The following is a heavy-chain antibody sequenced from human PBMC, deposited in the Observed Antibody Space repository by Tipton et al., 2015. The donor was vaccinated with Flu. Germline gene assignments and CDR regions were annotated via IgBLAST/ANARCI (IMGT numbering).Heavy chain of an antibody. CDR1: GGSIGSGGYY. Sequence: TLSLTCTVSGGSIGSGGYYWSWIRQHPGKGLEWIGYIYYSGSTYYNPSLKSRVTISVDTSKNQFSLKLSSVTAADTAVYYCARVGEWERLFDYWGQGTLVTVSS. CDR2: IYYSGST. CDR3: ARVGEWERLFDY. D-gene: IGHD1-26*01. V-gene: IGHV4-31*03. J-gene: IGHJ4*02.